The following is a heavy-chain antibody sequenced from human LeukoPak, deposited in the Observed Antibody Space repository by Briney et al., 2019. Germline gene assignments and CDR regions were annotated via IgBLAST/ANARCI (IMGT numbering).Heavy chain of an antibody. V-gene: IGHV3-30*18. CDR2: ISYDGSNK. CDR1: GFTFSSYG. CDR3: AKSFSMIVPDY. D-gene: IGHD3-22*01. J-gene: IGHJ4*02. Sequence: GRSLRLSCAASGFTFSSYGMHWVRQAPGKGLEWVAVISYDGSNKYYADSVKGRFTISRDNSKNTLYLQMNSLRAEDTAVYYCAKSFSMIVPDYWGQGTLVTVYS.